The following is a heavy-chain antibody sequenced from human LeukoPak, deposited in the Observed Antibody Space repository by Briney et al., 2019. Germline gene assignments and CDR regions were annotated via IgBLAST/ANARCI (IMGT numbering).Heavy chain of an antibody. J-gene: IGHJ4*02. V-gene: IGHV1-2*02. CDR3: AREDSGYSYGLFDY. CDR2: INPNSGGT. D-gene: IGHD5-18*01. CDR1: GYTFTGYY. Sequence: ASVKVSCKASGYTFTGYYMHWVRQAPGQGLEWMGWINPNSGGTNYAQKFQGRVTMTRDTSISTAYMELSRLRSDDTAVYYCAREDSGYSYGLFDYWGQGTLVTVSS.